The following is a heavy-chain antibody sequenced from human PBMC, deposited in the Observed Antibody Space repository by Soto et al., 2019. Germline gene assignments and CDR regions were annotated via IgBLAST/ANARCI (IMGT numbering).Heavy chain of an antibody. CDR2: IYYSGST. V-gene: IGHV4-31*02. J-gene: IGHJ3*02. CDR3: ARDPTDCSSTSCYAVGAFDI. D-gene: IGHD2-2*01. Sequence: SETLSLTCTVSGGSISSGGYYWSWIRQHPGKGLEWIGYIYYSGSTYYNPSLKSRVTISVDTSKNQFSLKLSSVTAADTAVYYCARDPTDCSSTSCYAVGAFDIWGQGTMVTVSS. CDR1: GGSISSGGYY.